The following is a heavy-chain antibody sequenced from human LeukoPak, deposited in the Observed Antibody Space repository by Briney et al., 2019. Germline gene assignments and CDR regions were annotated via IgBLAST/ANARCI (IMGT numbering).Heavy chain of an antibody. D-gene: IGHD5-24*01. CDR2: INPNSGGT. CDR3: ARGGTVEMTQLDY. Sequence: ASVKVSCKASGYTFTSYGISWVRQAPGQGLEWMGWINPNSGGTNYAQKFQGWVTMTRDTSISTAYMELSRLRSDDTAVYYCARGGTVEMTQLDYWGQGTLVTVSS. V-gene: IGHV1-2*04. CDR1: GYTFTSYG. J-gene: IGHJ4*02.